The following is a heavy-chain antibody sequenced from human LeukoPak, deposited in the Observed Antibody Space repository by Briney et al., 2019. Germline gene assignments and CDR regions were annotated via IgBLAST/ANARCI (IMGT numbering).Heavy chain of an antibody. CDR3: ARDAGWGYYDL. J-gene: IGHJ4*02. V-gene: IGHV3-7*01. D-gene: IGHD1-26*01. Sequence: GGSLRLSCVASGFTFSTSWVTWVRQAPGKGLEWVANIDKHGSGKYYVDSVKGRFAISRDYASNSVFLQMDSLRAEDTSVYYCARDAGWGYYDLWGQGTPVTVSS. CDR1: GFTFSTSW. CDR2: IDKHGSGK.